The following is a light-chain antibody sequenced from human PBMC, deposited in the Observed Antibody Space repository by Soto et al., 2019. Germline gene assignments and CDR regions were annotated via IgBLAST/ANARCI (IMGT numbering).Light chain of an antibody. Sequence: EIVMTQSPATLSVSPGERDTLSCRASQSVSTMLAWYQQKPGQAPRLLIYGASTRATGIPARFSGSGSGTEFTLTISSLQSEDVAVYHCQQYNNWPPEYTFGQGTKLEIK. CDR3: QQYNNWPPEYT. CDR2: GAS. J-gene: IGKJ2*01. V-gene: IGKV3D-15*01. CDR1: QSVSTM.